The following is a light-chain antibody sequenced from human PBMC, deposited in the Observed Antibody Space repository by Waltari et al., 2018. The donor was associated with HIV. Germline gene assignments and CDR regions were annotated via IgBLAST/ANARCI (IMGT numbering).Light chain of an antibody. CDR1: ISNIGSNS. V-gene: IGLV1-44*01. J-gene: IGLJ3*02. Sequence: QSVLTQPTSASGTPGQKITISCSGNISNIGSNSVNWYQQFSGAAPKLLIFSNNQHPSGVPARFSDSKSGSAASLAISGLHSDDEAIYHCVTWDDTLSGPVFGGGTKLTVL. CDR3: VTWDDTLSGPV. CDR2: SNN.